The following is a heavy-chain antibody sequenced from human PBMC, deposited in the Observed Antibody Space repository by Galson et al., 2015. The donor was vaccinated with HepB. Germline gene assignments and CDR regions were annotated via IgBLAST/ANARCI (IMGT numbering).Heavy chain of an antibody. Sequence: ALTCTVAGGSISNSYWRWIGHPPGKGLAWIGYIYYSGSTKKNPSVKSRVTISIDTSISQFSLKLRSVTAADAAVYYCAKNTGGTYYYGSGNYYWFDPWGQGTLVTVSS. V-gene: IGHV4-59*01. CDR1: GGSISNSY. J-gene: IGHJ5*02. CDR3: AKNTGGTYYYGSGNYYWFDP. CDR2: IYYSGST. D-gene: IGHD3-10*01.